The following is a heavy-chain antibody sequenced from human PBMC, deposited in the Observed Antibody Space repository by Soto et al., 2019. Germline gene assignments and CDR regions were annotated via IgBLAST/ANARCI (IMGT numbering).Heavy chain of an antibody. CDR1: GGSISSYY. V-gene: IGHV4-59*08. Sequence: SETLSLTCTVSGGSISSYYWSWIRQPPGKGLEWFGNIYYSGSTNYNPSLKSGVTISVDTSKNQYSLKLSSVTAADTAVSYCARVSLLGGSYYCDYWGQGTLVTVSS. CDR2: IYYSGST. J-gene: IGHJ4*02. CDR3: ARVSLLGGSYYCDY. D-gene: IGHD1-26*01.